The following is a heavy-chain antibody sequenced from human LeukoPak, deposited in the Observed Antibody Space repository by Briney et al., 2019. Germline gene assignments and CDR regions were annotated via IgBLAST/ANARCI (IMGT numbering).Heavy chain of an antibody. D-gene: IGHD2-8*01. CDR1: GGSISSYY. J-gene: IGHJ4*02. V-gene: IGHV3-23*01. CDR2: ISGSGGST. Sequence: PSETLSLTCTVSGGSISSYYWSWVRQAPGKGLEWVSAISGSGGSTYYADSVKGRFTISRDNSKNTLYLQMNSLRAEDTAVYYCAKELVGYCTNGVCRDWGQGTLVTVSS. CDR3: AKELVGYCTNGVCRD.